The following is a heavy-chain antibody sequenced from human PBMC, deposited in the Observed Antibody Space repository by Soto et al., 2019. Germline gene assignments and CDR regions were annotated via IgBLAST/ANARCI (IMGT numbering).Heavy chain of an antibody. CDR2: IYYSGST. D-gene: IGHD3-10*01. V-gene: IGHV4-39*01. Sequence: PSETLSLTCTVSGGSISSSSYYWGWIRQPPGKGLEWIGRIYYSGSTYYNPSLKSRVTISVDTSKNQYSLKLSSVTAADTAVYYCARSLGRFDDACDIWGQGTMVTVSS. CDR3: ARSLGRFDDACDI. J-gene: IGHJ3*02. CDR1: GGSISSSSYY.